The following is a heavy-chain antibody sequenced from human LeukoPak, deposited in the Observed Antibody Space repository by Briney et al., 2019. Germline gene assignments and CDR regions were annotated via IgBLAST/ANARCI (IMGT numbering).Heavy chain of an antibody. V-gene: IGHV3-21*01. J-gene: IGHJ4*02. Sequence: PGGSLRLSCAASGFTFSSYSMNWVRQAPGKGLEWVSSISSSSSYIYYADSVKGRFTISRDNAKNSLYLQMNSLRAEDTAVYYCARDQGSSGWYGGTADYWGQGTLVTVSS. CDR3: ARDQGSSGWYGGTADY. D-gene: IGHD6-19*01. CDR2: ISSSSSYI. CDR1: GFTFSSYS.